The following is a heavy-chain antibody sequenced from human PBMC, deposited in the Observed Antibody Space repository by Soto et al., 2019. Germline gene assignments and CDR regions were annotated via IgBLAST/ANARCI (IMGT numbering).Heavy chain of an antibody. CDR2: ISSSSSYI. D-gene: IGHD2-15*01. Sequence: GGSLRLSCAASGFTFSSYSMNWVRQAAGKGLEWVSSISSSSSYIYYADSVKGRFTISRDNAKNSLYLQMNSLRAEDTAVYYCARLQGYCIRGSCYPRQACDIWGQGTMVTVS. CDR3: ARLQGYCIRGSCYPRQACDI. V-gene: IGHV3-21*01. J-gene: IGHJ3*02. CDR1: GFTFSSYS.